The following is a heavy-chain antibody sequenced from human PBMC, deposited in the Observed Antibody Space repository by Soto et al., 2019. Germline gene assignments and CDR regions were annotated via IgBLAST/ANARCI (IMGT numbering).Heavy chain of an antibody. V-gene: IGHV3-23*01. CDR1: GFTFSTYA. J-gene: IGHJ1*01. D-gene: IGHD6-13*01. CDR3: AKAEGSSYGTEYTQH. Sequence: EVQLLESGGGLVQPGGSLRHSCAASGFTFSTYAMNWVRQAPGKGLEWVSLIISSGGNTYYADSVKGRFTISRDNSKNTLYLQMDSLRADDTAVYYCAKAEGSSYGTEYTQHWGQGTLVTVSS. CDR2: IISSGGNT.